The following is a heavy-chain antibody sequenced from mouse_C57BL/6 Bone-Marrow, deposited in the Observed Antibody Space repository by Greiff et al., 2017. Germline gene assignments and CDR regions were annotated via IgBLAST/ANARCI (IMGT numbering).Heavy chain of an antibody. Sequence: VMLVESGAELARPGASVKLSCKASGCTFTSYGISWVKQRTGQGLEWIGEIYPRSGNTYYNEKFKGKATLTADKSSSTAYMELRSLTSEDSAVYFCAINYPWFAYWGQGTLVTVSA. J-gene: IGHJ3*01. CDR3: AINYPWFAY. V-gene: IGHV1-81*01. CDR2: IYPRSGNT. D-gene: IGHD1-1*01. CDR1: GCTFTSYG.